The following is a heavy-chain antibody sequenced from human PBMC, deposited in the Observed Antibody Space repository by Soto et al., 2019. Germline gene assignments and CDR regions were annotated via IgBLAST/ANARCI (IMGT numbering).Heavy chain of an antibody. CDR1: GFTFSSFF. CDR3: ARDPNGDFLGAFDF. D-gene: IGHD4-17*01. Sequence: EVQLLEPGGGLVQPGGSLRLSCAASGFTFSSFFMSWVRQAPGKGLDWVSGIGANGGGTYYADSVKGRFIISRDNSKNALYLQMNSPRAEDTAVYNCARDPNGDFLGAFDFWGQKTMVTVSS. V-gene: IGHV3-23*01. CDR2: IGANGGGT. J-gene: IGHJ3*01.